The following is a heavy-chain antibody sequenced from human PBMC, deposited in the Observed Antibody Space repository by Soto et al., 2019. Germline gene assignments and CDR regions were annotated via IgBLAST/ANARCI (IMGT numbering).Heavy chain of an antibody. CDR1: VFTAISNY. Sequence: PVGSLILSCSSSVFTAISNYISLFLQAPGNGLECVAVIYSGGDTYYTDSVKGRFTISRDNSKKTLYLQMNSLRAEDKDVYYCTRDLGFVSEYYGMDVWGKGTKVP. D-gene: IGHD2-15*01. V-gene: IGHV3-53*01. J-gene: IGHJ6*04. CDR2: IYSGGDT. CDR3: TRDLGFVSEYYGMDV.